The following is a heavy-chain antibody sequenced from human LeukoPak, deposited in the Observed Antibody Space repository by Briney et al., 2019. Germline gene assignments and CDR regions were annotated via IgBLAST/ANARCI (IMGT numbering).Heavy chain of an antibody. CDR1: GGSFSGYY. Sequence: SETLSLTCAVYGGSFSGYYWSWIRQPPGKGLEWIGEINHSGSTNYNPSLKSRVTISVDTSKNQFSLKLSSVTAADTAVYYCARGTQRGSGYRESWFDPWGQGTLVTVSS. CDR2: INHSGST. J-gene: IGHJ5*02. V-gene: IGHV4-34*01. D-gene: IGHD3-22*01. CDR3: ARGTQRGSGYRESWFDP.